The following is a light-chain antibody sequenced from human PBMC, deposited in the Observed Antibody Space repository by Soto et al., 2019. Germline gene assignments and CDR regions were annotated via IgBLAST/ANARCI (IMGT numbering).Light chain of an antibody. Sequence: DIQLTQSPSVLSASVGDTVTITCRASQALSNYLAWYQQKPGKAPDLLIYSASTLQSGVPSRFSDSGSGTDFTLTISSLQPEDFATYYCQQSYSTPLFTFGPGTKVDIK. CDR1: QALSNY. J-gene: IGKJ3*01. CDR2: SAS. V-gene: IGKV1-39*01. CDR3: QQSYSTPLFT.